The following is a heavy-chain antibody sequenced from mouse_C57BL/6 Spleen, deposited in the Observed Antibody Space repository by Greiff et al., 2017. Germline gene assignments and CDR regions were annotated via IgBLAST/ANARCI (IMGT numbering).Heavy chain of an antibody. V-gene: IGHV1-15*01. CDR3: TRGRSNDAYYDD. Sequence: QVQLQQSGAELVRPGASVTLSCKASGYTFTDYEMHWVKQTPVHGLEWIGAIDPETGGTDYNQKFKGKAILTADKSSSTAYMELRSLTSEDSAVYYCTRGRSNDAYYDDWGQGTTLTAST. J-gene: IGHJ2*01. CDR2: IDPETGGT. CDR1: GYTFTDYE. D-gene: IGHD2-12*01.